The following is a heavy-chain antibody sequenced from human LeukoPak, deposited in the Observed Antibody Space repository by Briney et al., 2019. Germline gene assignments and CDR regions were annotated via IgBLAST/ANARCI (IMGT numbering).Heavy chain of an antibody. CDR3: ATLKVPGGFDY. CDR1: GGSISSGAYY. V-gene: IGHV4-31*03. CDR2: IYYSGYT. D-gene: IGHD6-19*01. Sequence: SQTLSLTCTVSGGSISSGAYYWGWIRQHPGKGLEWIGYIYYSGYTYHSPSLKSRVTISVDTSKNQFSLKLISMTAADTAVYYCATLKVPGGFDYWGQGTVVTVSS. J-gene: IGHJ4*02.